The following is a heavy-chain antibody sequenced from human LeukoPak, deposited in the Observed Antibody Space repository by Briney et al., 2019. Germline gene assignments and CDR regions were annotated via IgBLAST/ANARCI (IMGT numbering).Heavy chain of an antibody. CDR3: VRGGSNIHYYYMDV. CDR2: ISSSSSTI. J-gene: IGHJ6*03. Sequence: PGGSLRLSCAASGFTFSSYEMNWVRQAPGKGLEWVSYISSSSSTIYYADSVKGRFTISRDNAKNSLYLQMNSLRAEDTAVYYCVRGGSNIHYYYMDVWGKGTTVTVSS. D-gene: IGHD2/OR15-2a*01. V-gene: IGHV3-48*01. CDR1: GFTFSSYE.